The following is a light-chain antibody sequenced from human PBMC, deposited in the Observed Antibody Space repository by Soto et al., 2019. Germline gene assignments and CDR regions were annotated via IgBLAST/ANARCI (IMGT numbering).Light chain of an antibody. V-gene: IGKV3-11*01. J-gene: IGKJ2*01. CDR1: QSVSSY. Sequence: EIVLTQSPATLSLSPGERATLSCRASQSVSSYLAWYQQKPGQAPRLLIYDASNRATGIPARFSGSGSGTDFTLTISSLEPEDFAVYYCQQRSNWPPKHTFGQGTKVDIK. CDR3: QQRSNWPPKHT. CDR2: DAS.